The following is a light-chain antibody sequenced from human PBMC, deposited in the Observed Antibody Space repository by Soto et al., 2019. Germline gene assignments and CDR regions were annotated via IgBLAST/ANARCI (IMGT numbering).Light chain of an antibody. V-gene: IGKV1-39*01. Sequence: DIQVTQSPSSLSASVGDRVTITCRASQNIRNYLNWYQQKPGKAPNLLIYMAFSLQSGVPSRFSGSGSGTDFTLTISSLQPADFATYYCQQSYSAPITFGQGTRLDI. CDR3: QQSYSAPIT. CDR2: MAF. CDR1: QNIRNY. J-gene: IGKJ5*01.